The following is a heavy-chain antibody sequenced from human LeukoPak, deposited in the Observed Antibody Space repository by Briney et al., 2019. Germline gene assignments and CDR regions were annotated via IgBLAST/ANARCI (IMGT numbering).Heavy chain of an antibody. V-gene: IGHV2-5*01. D-gene: IGHD1-26*01. J-gene: IGHJ4*02. CDR3: VRRGLDGSYLDY. CDR1: GFSLTSSGVG. CDR2: IYWNDEK. Sequence: SGPTLVNPTQTLTLTCTFSGFSLTSSGVGVCWIRQPPGKALEWLTLIYWNDEKHYSPSLRTRLTITKDTSHNQVVLTLTNVDPVDTATYYCVRRGLDGSYLDYWGQGTLVTVSS.